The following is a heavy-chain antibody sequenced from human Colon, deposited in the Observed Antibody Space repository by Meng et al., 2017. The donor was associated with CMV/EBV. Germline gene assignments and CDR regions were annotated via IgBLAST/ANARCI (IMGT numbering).Heavy chain of an antibody. CDR2: VRSKIYGGTR. CDR3: ARGRTGTGWKYYFDY. V-gene: IGHV3-71*01. D-gene: IGHD6-19*01. CDR1: RFTFSSSW. Sequence: GGSLRLSCAASRFTFSSSWMHWVCQAPQKGLEWVGFVRSKIYGGTREYAASVEGRFTVSRDDSTSIVYLQLNSLITEDTAVYYCARGRTGTGWKYYFDYWGRGTLVTVSS. J-gene: IGHJ4*02.